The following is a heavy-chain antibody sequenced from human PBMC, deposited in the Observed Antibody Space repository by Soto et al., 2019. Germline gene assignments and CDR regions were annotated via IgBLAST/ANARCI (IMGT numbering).Heavy chain of an antibody. CDR2: ISGSGDST. J-gene: IGHJ4*02. CDR1: GFTFSNYA. Sequence: EVQLLESGGGLVPPGGSPRLSCAASGFTFSNYAMSWVRQDPAKGLEWVSAISGSGDSTYYADSVKGRFTISKDNSKNTLYLQLNSLTAEDTAIYYCAKTDAYSNSPYYFDYWGQGTLVTVSS. CDR3: AKTDAYSNSPYYFDY. V-gene: IGHV3-23*01. D-gene: IGHD6-13*01.